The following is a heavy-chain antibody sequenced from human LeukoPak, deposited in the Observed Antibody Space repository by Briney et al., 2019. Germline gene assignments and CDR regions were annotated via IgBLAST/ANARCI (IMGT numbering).Heavy chain of an antibody. CDR3: AREFRTTTWSFDAFDL. Sequence: ASVKVSCKASGYTFTDYYMYWVRQAPGQGLDWVGWINPTSGATNYAQKFQGGVTMTRDTSNNTSYMELSRLRSDDTAVYYCAREFRTTTWSFDAFDLWGQGTMVTVSS. CDR1: GYTFTDYY. J-gene: IGHJ3*01. CDR2: INPTSGAT. D-gene: IGHD1/OR15-1a*01. V-gene: IGHV1-2*02.